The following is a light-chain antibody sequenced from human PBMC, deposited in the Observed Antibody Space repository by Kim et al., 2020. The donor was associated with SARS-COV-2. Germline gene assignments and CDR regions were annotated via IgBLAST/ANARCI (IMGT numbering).Light chain of an antibody. CDR2: GNT. J-gene: IGLJ2*01. CDR3: QSYDRSLSGSV. CDR1: SRNSGAYYD. V-gene: IGLV1-40*01. Sequence: RVTNACTGTSRNSGAYYDVAWNQQPPGRGPSPLTHGNTNRPSGVPDRFSGSKSGTSASLDIPGLQAEDEAVYYCQSYDRSLSGSVFGGGTQLTVL.